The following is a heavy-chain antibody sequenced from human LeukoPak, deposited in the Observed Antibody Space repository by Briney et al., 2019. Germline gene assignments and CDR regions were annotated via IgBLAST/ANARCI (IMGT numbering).Heavy chain of an antibody. CDR2: IWYDGSNR. CDR1: GFTFSSYG. Sequence: PGGPLRLSCAVSGFTFSSYGMHWVRQAPGKGLEWVAVIWYDGSNRYYADSVKGRFTISRDNSKNTLYLQMNSLRAEDTAVYYCARADTPPHYYGMDVWGQGTTVTVSS. CDR3: ARADTPPHYYGMDV. V-gene: IGHV3-33*01. J-gene: IGHJ6*02.